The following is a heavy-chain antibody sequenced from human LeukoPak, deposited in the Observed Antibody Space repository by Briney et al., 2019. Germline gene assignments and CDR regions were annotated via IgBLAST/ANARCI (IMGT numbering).Heavy chain of an antibody. V-gene: IGHV1-69*05. J-gene: IGHJ5*02. CDR3: ARALPGQLVAGNWFDP. CDR2: IIPIFGTA. Sequence: GASVKVSCKASGYTFTSYDINWVRQAPGQGLEWMGGIIPIFGTANYAQKFQGRVTITTDESTSTAYMELSSLRSEDTAVYYCARALPGQLVAGNWFDPWGQGTLVTVSS. D-gene: IGHD6-6*01. CDR1: GYTFTSYD.